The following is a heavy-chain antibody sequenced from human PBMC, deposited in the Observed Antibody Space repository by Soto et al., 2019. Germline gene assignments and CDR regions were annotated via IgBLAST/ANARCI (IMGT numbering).Heavy chain of an antibody. CDR1: GGTVYNSY. D-gene: IGHD2-2*02. V-gene: IGHV4-59*02. CDR3: AKYRRSDADGHTLEF. Sequence: TMSGGTVYNSYGTWIRKNPGKGLEWIGYVYYSGSTKYNPSLESRVTISADTSKNQFSLRVTSVTAADTAVYYCAKYRRSDADGHTLEFGGQVILFTLSS. J-gene: IGHJ4*02. CDR2: VYYSGST.